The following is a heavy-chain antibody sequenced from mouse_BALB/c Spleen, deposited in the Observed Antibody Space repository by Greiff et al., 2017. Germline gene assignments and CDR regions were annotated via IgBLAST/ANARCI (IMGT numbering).Heavy chain of an antibody. CDR1: GYSFTGYY. J-gene: IGHJ2*01. Sequence: LVKTGASVKISCKASGYSFTGYYMHWVKQSHGQSLEWIGYISCYNGATSYNQKFKGKATFTVDTSSSTAYMQFNSLTSEDSAVYYCARNYYGSSYLDYWGQGTTLTVSS. CDR3: ARNYYGSSYLDY. V-gene: IGHV1S34*01. D-gene: IGHD1-1*01. CDR2: ISCYNGAT.